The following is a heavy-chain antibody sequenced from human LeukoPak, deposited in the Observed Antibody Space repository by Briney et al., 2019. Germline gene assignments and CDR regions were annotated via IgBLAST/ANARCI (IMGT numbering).Heavy chain of an antibody. J-gene: IGHJ2*01. CDR3: ARVNPDYGGNPPCGV. CDR2: ISHNRNT. CDR1: GGSISGGGYS. V-gene: IGHV4-30-2*01. D-gene: IGHD4-23*01. Sequence: PSETLSLTCSVSGGSISGGGYSWSWLRQAPGKGLEWIGDISHNRNTYYNPSLKSRVAISADRSDTQFSLILTSVTAADTAVYYCARVNPDYGGNPPCGVWGRGTLVTVSS.